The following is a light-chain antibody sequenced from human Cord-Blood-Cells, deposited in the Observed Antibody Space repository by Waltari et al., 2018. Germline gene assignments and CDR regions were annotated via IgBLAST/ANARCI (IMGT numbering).Light chain of an antibody. J-gene: IGLJ2*01. V-gene: IGLV2-11*01. Sequence: QSPLTQPRSVSGSPGQPVTISCPGPSRAVAGYTFASWYQQHPGKAPKLMIYDVSKRPSGVPDRFSGSKSGNTASLTISGLQAEDEADYYCCSYAGSYTLVFGGGTKLTVL. CDR1: SRAVAGYTF. CDR3: CSYAGSYTLV. CDR2: DVS.